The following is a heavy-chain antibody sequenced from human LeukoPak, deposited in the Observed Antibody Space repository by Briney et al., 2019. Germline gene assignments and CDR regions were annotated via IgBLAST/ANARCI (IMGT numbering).Heavy chain of an antibody. J-gene: IGHJ6*02. D-gene: IGHD1-7*01. Sequence: GASVKVSCKASGGTFSSYAISWVRQTPGQGLEWMGGIIPISGTANYAQKFQGRVTITADESTSTAYMELSSLRSEDTAVYYCARDSQLGMITGTTVRTYYYYGMDVWGQGTTVTVSS. CDR2: IIPISGTA. CDR3: ARDSQLGMITGTTVRTYYYYGMDV. CDR1: GGTFSSYA. V-gene: IGHV1-69*01.